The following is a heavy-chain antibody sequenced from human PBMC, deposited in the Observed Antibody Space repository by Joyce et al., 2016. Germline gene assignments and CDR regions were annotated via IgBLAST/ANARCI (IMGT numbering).Heavy chain of an antibody. CDR3: ARVGGVYYYGSSPHDAFDI. D-gene: IGHD3-22*01. CDR1: GGSISSYY. CDR2: SYYSGST. V-gene: IGHV4-59*01. Sequence: QVQLQESGPGLVKPSETLSLTCTVSGGSISSYYWSWIRQPPGKGLEWIGYSYYSGSTNYNPSLKSRVTISVDTSKNQFSLKLSSVTAADTAVYYCARVGGVYYYGSSPHDAFDIWGQGTMVTVSS. J-gene: IGHJ3*02.